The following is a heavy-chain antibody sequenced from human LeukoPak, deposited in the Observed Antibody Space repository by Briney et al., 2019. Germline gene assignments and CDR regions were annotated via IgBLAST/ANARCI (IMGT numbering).Heavy chain of an antibody. CDR2: ISDSGNT. CDR1: GFTLSSYA. D-gene: IGHD2-21*01. CDR3: AKAPVTTCRGAYCYPFDY. Sequence: TGGSLRLSCAASGFTLSSYAVSWVRQAPGKGLEWVSAISDSGNTYHADSVKGRFTISRDSSKNTLFLQMNRLRPEDAAVYYCAKAPVTTCRGAYCYPFDYWGQGTLVTVSS. V-gene: IGHV3-23*01. J-gene: IGHJ4*02.